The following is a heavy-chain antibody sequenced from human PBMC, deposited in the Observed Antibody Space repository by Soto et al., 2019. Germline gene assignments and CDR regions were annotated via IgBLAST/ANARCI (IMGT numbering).Heavy chain of an antibody. D-gene: IGHD2-21*01. Sequence: EVQLVESGGGLLESGGSLRLSCAASGFSFSYAWMSWVRQSPGKGLEWVGRIKSKTDGATTNYAAPVKGRFTISRDDSKNTLYLQMNSLKAEDTAVYYCTTDSCGGDCYVDYWGQGTLVTVSS. CDR1: GFSFSYAW. V-gene: IGHV3-15*05. J-gene: IGHJ4*02. CDR3: TTDSCGGDCYVDY. CDR2: IKSKTDGATT.